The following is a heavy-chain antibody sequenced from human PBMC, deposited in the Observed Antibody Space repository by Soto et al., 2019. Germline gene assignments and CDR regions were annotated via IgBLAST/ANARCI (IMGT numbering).Heavy chain of an antibody. V-gene: IGHV4-30-4*01. CDR3: ARAVLQLAP. D-gene: IGHD3-10*01. Sequence: PSETLSLTSPVAGGSIRGGNHYWSWISQPPGKGLEWIGYIYYSGSTYYNPSLKSRVTISVDTSKNQFSLKLSSVTAADTAVYYCARAVLQLAPWGQGTLVTVSS. J-gene: IGHJ5*02. CDR2: IYYSGST. CDR1: GGSIRGGNHY.